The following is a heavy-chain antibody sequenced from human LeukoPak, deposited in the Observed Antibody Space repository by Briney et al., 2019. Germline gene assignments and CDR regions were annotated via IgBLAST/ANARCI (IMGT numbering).Heavy chain of an antibody. J-gene: IGHJ4*02. Sequence: SETLSLTCAVYGGSFSGYYWSWIRQPPGKGLEWIGEINHSGSTNYNPSLKSRVTISVDTSKNQFSLKLSSVTAADTAVYYCARVQHCSSTSCYKRGKGRGPYFDYWGQGTLVTVSS. CDR3: ARVQHCSSTSCYKRGKGRGPYFDY. V-gene: IGHV4-34*01. CDR2: INHSGST. CDR1: GGSFSGYY. D-gene: IGHD2-2*02.